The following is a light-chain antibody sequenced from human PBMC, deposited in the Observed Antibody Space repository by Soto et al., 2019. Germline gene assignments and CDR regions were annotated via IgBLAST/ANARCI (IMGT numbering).Light chain of an antibody. CDR1: SSDVGNYNL. Sequence: QSALTQPASVPGSPGQSITISCTGTSSDVGNYNLVSWYQQHPGEAPKLMIYEGTKRPSGVSNRFSGSKFGNTASLTVSGLQAEEEVDYYCCSYAGDSTWVFGGGTKLTVL. J-gene: IGLJ3*02. CDR3: CSYAGDSTWV. V-gene: IGLV2-23*01. CDR2: EGT.